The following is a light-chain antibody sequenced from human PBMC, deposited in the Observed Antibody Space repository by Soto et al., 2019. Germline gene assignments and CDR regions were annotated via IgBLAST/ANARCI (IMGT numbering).Light chain of an antibody. CDR1: SSDVGSYNR. CDR3: CSYTSRTTYV. Sequence: QSALTQPPSVSGSPGQSVTISCTGTSSDVGSYNRVSWYQQPPGTAPKLMIHAVSNRPSGISSRFSGSKSGNTASLTISGLQSEDEADYFCCSYTSRTTYVFGTGTKVTVL. V-gene: IGLV2-18*02. CDR2: AVS. J-gene: IGLJ1*01.